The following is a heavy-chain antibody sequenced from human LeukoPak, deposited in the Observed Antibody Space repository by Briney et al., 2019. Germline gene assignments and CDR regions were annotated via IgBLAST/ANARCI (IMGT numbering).Heavy chain of an antibody. CDR1: GFTFSSYE. CDR2: ISSSGSTI. CDR3: ARSPYYYDSSGYYYKTPNFDY. J-gene: IGHJ4*02. V-gene: IGHV3-48*03. Sequence: PGGSLRLSCAASGFTFSSYEMNWVRQAPGKGLEWVSYISSSGSTIYYADSVKGRFTISRDNAKNSLYLQMNSLRAEDTAVYYCARSPYYYDSSGYYYKTPNFDYWGQGTLVTVSS. D-gene: IGHD3-22*01.